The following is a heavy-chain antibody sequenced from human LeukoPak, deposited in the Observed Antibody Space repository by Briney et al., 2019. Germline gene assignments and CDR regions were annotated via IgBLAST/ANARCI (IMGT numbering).Heavy chain of an antibody. CDR2: IIPIFGTA. CDR3: ARAAHVAVAGTGYNWFDP. Sequence: ASVKVSCKASGGTFSSYAISWVRQAPGQGLEWMGGIIPIFGTANYAQKFQGRVTITADKSTSTAYMELSSLRSEDTAVYYCARAAHVAVAGTGYNWFDPWGRGTLVTVSS. J-gene: IGHJ5*02. CDR1: GGTFSSYA. V-gene: IGHV1-69*06. D-gene: IGHD6-19*01.